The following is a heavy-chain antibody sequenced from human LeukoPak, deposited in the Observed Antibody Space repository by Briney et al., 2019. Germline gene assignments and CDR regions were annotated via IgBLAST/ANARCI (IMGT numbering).Heavy chain of an antibody. CDR1: GFTFSSYE. V-gene: IGHV3-48*03. J-gene: IGHJ4*02. D-gene: IGHD6-19*01. CDR2: ISSGSTI. Sequence: GGSLRLSCAASGFTFSSYEMNWVRQAPGKGLEWVSYISSGSTISDADSVKGRFTISRDNAKNSLYLQMNSLRAEDTAVYYCARESIAVAGAPFDYWGQGTLVTVSS. CDR3: ARESIAVAGAPFDY.